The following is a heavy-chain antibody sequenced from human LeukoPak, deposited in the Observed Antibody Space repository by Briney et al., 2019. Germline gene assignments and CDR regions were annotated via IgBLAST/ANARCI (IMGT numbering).Heavy chain of an antibody. CDR1: GFTFSSYG. CDR2: IWYDGSNK. J-gene: IGHJ3*02. D-gene: IGHD2-21*02. CDR3: AREVVVTAKGGPFDI. Sequence: GRPLRLSCAASGFTFSSYGMHWVRQAPGKGLEWVAVIWYDGSNKYYADSVKGRFTISRDNSKNTLYLQMNSLRAEDTAVYYCAREVVVTAKGGPFDIWGQGTMVTVSS. V-gene: IGHV3-33*01.